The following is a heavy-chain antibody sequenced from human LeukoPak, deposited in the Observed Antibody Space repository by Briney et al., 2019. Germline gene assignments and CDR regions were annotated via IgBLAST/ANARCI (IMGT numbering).Heavy chain of an antibody. J-gene: IGHJ4*02. CDR2: IYYSGSN. D-gene: IGHD3-9*01. Sequence: SETLSLTCTVSGVSISSGDYYWSWIRQPPGKGLEWIGYIYYSGSNYYNPSLKSRVTISVDTSKNQFSLKLSSVTAADTAVYYCARVGAKGVLRYFDWLSTGYYFDYWGQGTLVTVSS. CDR1: GVSISSGDYY. V-gene: IGHV4-30-4*08. CDR3: ARVGAKGVLRYFDWLSTGYYFDY.